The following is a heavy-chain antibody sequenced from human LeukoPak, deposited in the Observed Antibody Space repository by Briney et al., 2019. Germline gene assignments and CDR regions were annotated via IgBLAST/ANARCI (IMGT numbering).Heavy chain of an antibody. CDR3: VRESPVAAVGRSWFDP. J-gene: IGHJ5*02. D-gene: IGHD6-13*01. V-gene: IGHV3-23*01. CDR2: VSGSGGNT. CDR1: GFTFSSYA. Sequence: GGSLRLSCAASGFTFSSYAMSWVRQAPGEGLEWVSTVSGSGGNTYYADSVKGRFTISRYNTKNTLYLQMNSLRAEDTAVYYCVRESPVAAVGRSWFDPWGQGTLVTVSS.